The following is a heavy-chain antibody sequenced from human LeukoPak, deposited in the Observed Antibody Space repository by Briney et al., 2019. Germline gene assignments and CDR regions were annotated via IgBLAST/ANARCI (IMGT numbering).Heavy chain of an antibody. CDR2: SGGDGCST. J-gene: IGHJ2*01. Sequence: GGSLRLSCAASGFTFSSYDMSWVRQAPGKGLEWFSASGGDGCSTYADSVKGRFTISRDNSKNTLYLQMNSLRAEDTATYYCAKALNYWYFDLWGRGNLVTVSS. V-gene: IGHV3-23*01. CDR1: GFTFSSYD. CDR3: AKALNYWYFDL.